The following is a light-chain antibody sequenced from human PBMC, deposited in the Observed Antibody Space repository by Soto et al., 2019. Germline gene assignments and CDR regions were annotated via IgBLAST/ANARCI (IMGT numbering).Light chain of an antibody. Sequence: EIVMTQSPATLSVSPGERATLSCRASQSVSSNLAWYQQKPGQAPRLLIYGASTRATGIAARFSGSGSGTEFTLTISSLQSEDFEVYYCQQYNNWPHTFGQGTKLEIK. CDR2: GAS. CDR3: QQYNNWPHT. V-gene: IGKV3-15*01. CDR1: QSVSSN. J-gene: IGKJ2*01.